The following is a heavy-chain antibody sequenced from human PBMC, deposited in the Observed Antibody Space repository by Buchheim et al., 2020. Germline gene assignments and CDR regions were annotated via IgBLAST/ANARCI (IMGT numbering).Heavy chain of an antibody. V-gene: IGHV4-34*01. J-gene: IGHJ6*02. D-gene: IGHD6-13*01. CDR1: GGSFSGYY. CDR3: ARSRAAAAALYYYYYGMDV. CDR2: INHSGST. Sequence: QVQLQQWGAGLLKPSETLSLTCAVYGGSFSGYYWSWIRQPPGKGLEWIGEINHSGSTNYNPSLKSRVTISVATSKNQFSLKLSSVTAADTAVYYCARSRAAAAALYYYYYGMDVWGQGTT.